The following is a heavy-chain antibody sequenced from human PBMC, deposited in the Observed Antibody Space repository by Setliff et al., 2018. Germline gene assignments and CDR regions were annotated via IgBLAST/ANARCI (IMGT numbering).Heavy chain of an antibody. V-gene: IGHV4-59*10. CDR1: GDSFSDYY. D-gene: IGHD2-21*01. CDR3: ARAQVVFAISAPVWYFEF. Sequence: KASETLSLTCAVYGDSFSDYYWSWIRQPPGKGLEWIGRIYTSGTTNYSPSLKSRVSISSDTSKNVISLKLNSVTAADTAVYFCARAQVVFAISAPVWYFEFWGRGTQVTVSS. J-gene: IGHJ2*01. CDR2: IYTSGTT.